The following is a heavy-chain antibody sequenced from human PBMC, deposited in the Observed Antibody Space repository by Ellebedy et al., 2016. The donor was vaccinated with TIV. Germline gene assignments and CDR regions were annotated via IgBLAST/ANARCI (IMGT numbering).Heavy chain of an antibody. CDR2: IRSTGSDK. CDR3: ARKYTTGWYDAYDI. J-gene: IGHJ3*02. V-gene: IGHV3-21*01. D-gene: IGHD6-19*01. CDR1: GFTFSNYN. Sequence: GESLKISCVASGFTFSNYNMNCVRQSPGKGLEWVSSIRSTGSDKYYGDSVKGRFTISRDNAETSLYLQMNSLRAEDTAVYYCARKYTTGWYDAYDIWGQGTMVIVCS.